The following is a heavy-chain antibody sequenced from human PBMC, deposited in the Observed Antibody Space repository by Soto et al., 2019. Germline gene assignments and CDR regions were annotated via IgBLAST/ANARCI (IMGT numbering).Heavy chain of an antibody. CDR3: ASFAYYDYIWGSYLDY. CDR1: GFTFSNYW. CDR2: IKQDGSEK. Sequence: EVQLVESGGGLVQPGGSLRLSCAASGFTFSNYWMSWVRQAPGKGLEWVANIKQDGSEKYYVDSVKGRFTISRDNAKNSLFLQMNSLRAEDTAVYYCASFAYYDYIWGSYLDYRGQGTLVTVSS. D-gene: IGHD3-16*02. J-gene: IGHJ4*02. V-gene: IGHV3-7*01.